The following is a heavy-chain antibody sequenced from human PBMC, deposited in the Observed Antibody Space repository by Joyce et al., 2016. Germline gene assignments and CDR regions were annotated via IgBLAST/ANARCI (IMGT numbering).Heavy chain of an antibody. J-gene: IGHJ4*02. CDR2: ISYDGSNK. D-gene: IGHD3-9*01. Sequence: VRQAPGKGLEWVAVISYDGSNKQYGDSVKGRFTISRDNSKNTLYLQMNSLRAEDTAVYYCAGGILTGYFDYWGQGTLVTVSS. CDR3: AGGILTGYFDY. V-gene: IGHV3-30*03.